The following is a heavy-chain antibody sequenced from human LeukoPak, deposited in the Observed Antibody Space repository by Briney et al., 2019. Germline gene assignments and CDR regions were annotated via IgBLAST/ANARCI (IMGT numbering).Heavy chain of an antibody. CDR2: ISSSGSTI. V-gene: IGHV3-48*03. J-gene: IGHJ6*04. CDR1: GFTFSSYE. Sequence: GGSLRLSCAASGFTFSSYEMNWVRQAPGKGLEWVSYISSSGSTIYYADSVKGRFAISRDKAKTSLYLQMNRLRAEHTVVYYCAELGITMIGGVWGKGTTVTISS. CDR3: AELGITMIGGV. D-gene: IGHD3-10*02.